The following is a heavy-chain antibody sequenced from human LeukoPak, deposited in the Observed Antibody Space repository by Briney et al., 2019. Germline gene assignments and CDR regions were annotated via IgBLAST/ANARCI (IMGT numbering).Heavy chain of an antibody. CDR3: ARGSYVSGVDP. Sequence: SETLSLTCTVSGGSISSGDYYWSWIRQPPGKGLEWIGYIYYSGSTYYHPSLKSRVTISVDTSKNQFSLKLSSVTAADTAVYYCARGSYVSGVDPWGQGTLVTVSS. CDR2: IYYSGST. CDR1: GGSISSGDYY. J-gene: IGHJ5*01. V-gene: IGHV4-30-4*01. D-gene: IGHD3-16*01.